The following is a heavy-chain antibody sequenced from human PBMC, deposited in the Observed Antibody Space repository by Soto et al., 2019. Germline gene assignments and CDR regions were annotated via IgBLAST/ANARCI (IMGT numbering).Heavy chain of an antibody. CDR3: ATRRGYSYGYDAFDI. CDR2: MNPNSGNT. CDR1: GYTFTSYD. Sequence: ASVRVSCRASGYTFTSYDINWVRQATGQGLEWMGWMNPNSGNTGYAQKFQGRVTMTRNTSISTAYMELSSLRSEDTAVYYCATRRGYSYGYDAFDIWGQGTMVTVSS. V-gene: IGHV1-8*01. D-gene: IGHD5-18*01. J-gene: IGHJ3*02.